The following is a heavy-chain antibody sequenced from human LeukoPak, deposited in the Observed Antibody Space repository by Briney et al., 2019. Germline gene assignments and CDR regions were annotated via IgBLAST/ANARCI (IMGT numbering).Heavy chain of an antibody. V-gene: IGHV3-9*01. D-gene: IGHD3-16*02. J-gene: IGHJ3*02. CDR2: ISWNSGSI. CDR3: AKDFNDYVWGSYRYDAFDI. Sequence: GGSLRLSCAASGSTFDDYAMHWVRQAPGKGLEWVSGISWNSGSIGYADSVKGRFIVSRDNAKNSLYLQMNSLRAEDTALYYCAKDFNDYVWGSYRYDAFDIWGQGTMVTVSS. CDR1: GSTFDDYA.